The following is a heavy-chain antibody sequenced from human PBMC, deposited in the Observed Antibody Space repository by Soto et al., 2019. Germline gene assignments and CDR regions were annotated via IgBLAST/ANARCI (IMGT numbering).Heavy chain of an antibody. J-gene: IGHJ5*02. CDR1: GYTFTSYA. CDR2: INAGNGNT. CDR3: ARDPTSTITIFGVVIMGNWFDP. D-gene: IGHD3-3*01. V-gene: IGHV1-3*01. Sequence: ASVKVSCKASGYTFTSYAMHWVRQAPGQRLEWMGWINAGNGNTKYPQKFQGRVTITRDTSASTAYMELSSLRSEDTAVYYCARDPTSTITIFGVVIMGNWFDPWG.